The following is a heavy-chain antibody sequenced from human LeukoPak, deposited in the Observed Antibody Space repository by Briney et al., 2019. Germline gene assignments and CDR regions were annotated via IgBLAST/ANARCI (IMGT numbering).Heavy chain of an antibody. CDR3: ARAPLEYSSSPFGY. Sequence: ASVKVSCKASGYTFTSYGISWVRQAPRQGLEWMGWISAYNGNTNYAQKLQGRVTMTTDTSTSTAYMELRSLRSDDTAVYYCARAPLEYSSSPFGYWGQGTLVTVSS. CDR2: ISAYNGNT. V-gene: IGHV1-18*01. J-gene: IGHJ4*02. CDR1: GYTFTSYG. D-gene: IGHD6-6*01.